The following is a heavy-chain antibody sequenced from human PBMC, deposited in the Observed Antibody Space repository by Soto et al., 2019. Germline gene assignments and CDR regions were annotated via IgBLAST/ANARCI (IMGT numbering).Heavy chain of an antibody. J-gene: IGHJ6*02. CDR2: MNSDGSTT. CDR3: VREATALSRFGMDV. V-gene: IGHV3-74*01. CDR1: GFTFSGYW. Sequence: GGSLRLSCAASGFTFSGYWMHWVRQAPGKGLVWVSRMNSDGSTTNNADSVEGRFTISRDNAKNTLYLQMNRRSAEDTAVYYCVREATALSRFGMDVWGQGTTVTVCS. D-gene: IGHD2-21*02.